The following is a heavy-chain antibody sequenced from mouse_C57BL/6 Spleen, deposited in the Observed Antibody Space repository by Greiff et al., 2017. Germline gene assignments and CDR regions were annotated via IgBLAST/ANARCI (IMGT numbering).Heavy chain of an antibody. Sequence: VQLQQPGAELVKPGASVKMSCKASGYTFTSYWITWVKQRPGPGLEWIGDIYPGSGSTNYNEKFKGKATLTVDTSSSTAYMHLSSLTSEYSAVYYCARGGSNFGFAYWGQWTLVTVSA. J-gene: IGHJ3*01. CDR2: IYPGSGST. CDR1: GYTFTSYW. D-gene: IGHD2-5*01. CDR3: ARGGSNFGFAY. V-gene: IGHV1-55*01.